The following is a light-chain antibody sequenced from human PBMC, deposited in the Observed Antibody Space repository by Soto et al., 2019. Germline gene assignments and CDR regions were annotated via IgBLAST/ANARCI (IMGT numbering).Light chain of an antibody. V-gene: IGKV3-20*01. CDR2: GAS. J-gene: IGKJ2*01. CDR1: QSVSSSY. Sequence: EIVLTQSPGTLSLSPGERATLSCRASQSVSSSYLAWYQQKPGQAPRLLIYGASSRATGIPDRFSGSGSGKDLPLTISRLEPEDCAVYYCQHYGSSPPYTFGQGTKLEIK. CDR3: QHYGSSPPYT.